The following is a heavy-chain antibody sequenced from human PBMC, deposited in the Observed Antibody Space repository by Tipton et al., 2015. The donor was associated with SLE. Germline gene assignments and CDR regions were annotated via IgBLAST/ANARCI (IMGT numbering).Heavy chain of an antibody. CDR3: ARESDYSGQDAFDI. CDR2: VYYTGNT. Sequence: LRLSCAASGFTFSSYWMYWVRQAPGKGLEWVGTVYYTGNTFYNPSLKSRVTISVDTSKNQFSLNLSSVTAADTAVYYCARESDYSGQDAFDIWGQGTMVTVSS. J-gene: IGHJ3*02. CDR1: GFTFSSYW. V-gene: IGHV4-39*07. D-gene: IGHD1-26*01.